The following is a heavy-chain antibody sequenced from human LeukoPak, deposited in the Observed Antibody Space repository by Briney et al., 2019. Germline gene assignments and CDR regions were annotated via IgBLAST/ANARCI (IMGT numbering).Heavy chain of an antibody. J-gene: IGHJ4*02. CDR2: ISSSGGTI. V-gene: IGHV3-48*04. CDR1: GFTFSSYG. Sequence: GGSLRLSCAASGFTFSSYGMHWVRQAPGKGLEWVSYISSSGGTIYYADSVKGRFTISRDNAKNSLYLQMNSLRVEDTAVYYCARETWYFDHWGQGTLVTVSS. CDR3: ARETWYFDH.